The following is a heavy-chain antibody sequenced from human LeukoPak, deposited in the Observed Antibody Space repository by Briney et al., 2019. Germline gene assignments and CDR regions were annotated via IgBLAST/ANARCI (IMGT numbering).Heavy chain of an antibody. CDR2: IYHSGST. Sequence: SETLSLTCTVSGASISSGGHYWSWIRQHPGKGLEWIGYIYHSGSTYYNPSLKSRVTISVDTSKNQFSLKLSSVTAADTAVYYCARRGVPAAMPGVNWFDPWGQGTLVTVSS. D-gene: IGHD2-2*01. CDR1: GASISSGGHY. CDR3: ARRGVPAAMPGVNWFDP. J-gene: IGHJ5*02. V-gene: IGHV4-31*03.